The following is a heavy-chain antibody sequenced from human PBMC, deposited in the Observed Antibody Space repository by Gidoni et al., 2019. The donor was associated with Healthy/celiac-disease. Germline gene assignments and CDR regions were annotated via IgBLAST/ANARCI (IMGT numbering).Heavy chain of an antibody. J-gene: IGHJ4*02. CDR1: VLTFSGSA. D-gene: IGHD3-22*01. CDR3: AKVGASSGYDGRTVQCYFDY. CDR2: MSGSGGST. Sequence: EVPLLEYGGVLVQPGWSLRLSCAASVLTFSGSALRWVRKAPGKGLEWVSVMSGSGGSTYYADSVKGRFTISRDNSKNTLYLQMNSLRAEDTAVYYCAKVGASSGYDGRTVQCYFDYWGQGTLVTVSS. V-gene: IGHV3-23*01.